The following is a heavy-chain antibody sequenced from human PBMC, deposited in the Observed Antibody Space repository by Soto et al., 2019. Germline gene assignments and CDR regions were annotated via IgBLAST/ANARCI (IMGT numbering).Heavy chain of an antibody. Sequence: QVQLMQSGAEVRKPGASVRLSCETSGYNFNQYYIHWVRQAPGQGLVWMGIINLRGGTTEYAHKFRGRVTVTGDTSTRTAYMELRSLRSDDTAIYFCARGPDDSDVPRWDYWGQGTLVTVSS. CDR1: GYNFNQYY. J-gene: IGHJ4*02. V-gene: IGHV1-46*02. D-gene: IGHD4-17*01. CDR3: ARGPDDSDVPRWDY. CDR2: INLRGGTT.